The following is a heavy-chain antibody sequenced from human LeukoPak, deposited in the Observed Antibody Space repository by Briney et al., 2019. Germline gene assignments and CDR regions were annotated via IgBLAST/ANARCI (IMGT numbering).Heavy chain of an antibody. CDR3: AAHVNDAGNFGY. Sequence: GGSLRLSCAASEFTFSSYWMTWVRQAPEKGLEWVANIKQDGSEKYYVDSVKGRFTISRDNAKISLFLQMNNLRAEDTAVYYCAAHVNDAGNFGYWGQGTLVAVSS. CDR2: IKQDGSEK. J-gene: IGHJ4*02. CDR1: EFTFSSYW. D-gene: IGHD2-8*01. V-gene: IGHV3-7*01.